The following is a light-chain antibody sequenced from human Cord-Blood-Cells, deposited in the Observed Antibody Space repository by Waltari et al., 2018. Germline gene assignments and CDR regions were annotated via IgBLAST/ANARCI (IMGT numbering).Light chain of an antibody. CDR1: QSISSY. CDR2: AAS. CDR3: QQSYSTPPT. J-gene: IGKJ2*01. Sequence: DIQMTQSPSSLSASAGDRATITRRESQSISSYLNWYQQKPGKAPKLLIYAASSLQSGVPSRFSGSGSGTDFTLTISSLQPEDFATYYCQQSYSTPPTFGQGTKLEIK. V-gene: IGKV1-39*01.